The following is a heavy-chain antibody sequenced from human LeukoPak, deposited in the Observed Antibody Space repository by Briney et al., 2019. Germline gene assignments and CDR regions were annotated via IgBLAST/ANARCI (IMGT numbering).Heavy chain of an antibody. V-gene: IGHV3-23*01. CDR2: ISGSDGST. CDR3: ARQVSCDTTTCYAGMPPDY. CDR1: GFTFSRYA. J-gene: IGHJ4*02. D-gene: IGHD2-2*01. Sequence: GGSLRLSCAASGFTFSRYAMSWARQTPEKGLEWVSVISGSDGSTYYADSVRGRFTISRDDSGNALFLQMNSLRAEDTAVYYCARQVSCDTTTCYAGMPPDYWGQGTLVTVSS.